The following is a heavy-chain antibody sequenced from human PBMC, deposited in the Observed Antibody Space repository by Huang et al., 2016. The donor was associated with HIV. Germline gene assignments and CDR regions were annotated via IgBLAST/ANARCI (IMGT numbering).Heavy chain of an antibody. CDR1: GDSVRSHY. Sequence: QVRLQESGPRLVKPSETLSLSCTVSGDSVRSHYWGWIRHPPGKGLEWIGTVYHSGTTKYNPSLNIRTTISVDTSKNGFSLNITAVSAADTAVYFCVRDEGRLAVGGIDNWFDPWGQGALVTVSS. CDR3: VRDEGRLAVGGIDNWFDP. V-gene: IGHV4-59*02. J-gene: IGHJ5*02. CDR2: VYHSGTT. D-gene: IGHD6-19*01.